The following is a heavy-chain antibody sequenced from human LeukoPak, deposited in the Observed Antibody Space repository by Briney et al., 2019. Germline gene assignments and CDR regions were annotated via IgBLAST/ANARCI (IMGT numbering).Heavy chain of an antibody. V-gene: IGHV3-53*01. CDR1: GFTVSRNY. CDR2: IYSGGRT. D-gene: IGHD3-10*01. CDR3: ARSLRVRGVPDYMDV. Sequence: GGSLRLSCVASGFTVSRNYMNWVRQAPGRGLEWVSIIYSGGRTYYADTVKGRFTISRDNSKNTLYLQMNSLRADDTAVYYCARSLRVRGVPDYMDVWGKGTTVTISS. J-gene: IGHJ6*03.